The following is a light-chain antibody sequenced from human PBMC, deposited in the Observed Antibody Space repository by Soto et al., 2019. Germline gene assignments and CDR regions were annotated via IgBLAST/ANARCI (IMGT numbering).Light chain of an antibody. CDR3: QQYGSSPRT. J-gene: IGKJ1*01. Sequence: EIGLTQSPGTLPLSPGERATLSCTASQSVSSSYLAWYQQKSGQAPRLLIYGGSSRATVIPDTFSGSASGTDFTLTISRLEPEDFTGYYCQQYGSSPRTFGQGTKVEIK. CDR1: QSVSSSY. CDR2: GGS. V-gene: IGKV3-20*01.